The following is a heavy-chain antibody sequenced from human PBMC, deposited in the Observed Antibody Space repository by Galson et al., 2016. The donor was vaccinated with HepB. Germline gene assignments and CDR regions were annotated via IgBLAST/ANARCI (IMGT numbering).Heavy chain of an antibody. Sequence: QVQLQESGPGLVKPSETLSLTCTVPGGSISSYYWSWIRQPTGTGLEWNGFIYSIGITNYTSPLKSRVTISVEPSKNQFSLELTSVTAADTAVYYCGRGASYLDFWGQGKLVTVSS. J-gene: IGHJ4*02. CDR1: GGSISSYY. CDR2: IYSIGIT. V-gene: IGHV4-59*01. CDR3: GRGASYLDF.